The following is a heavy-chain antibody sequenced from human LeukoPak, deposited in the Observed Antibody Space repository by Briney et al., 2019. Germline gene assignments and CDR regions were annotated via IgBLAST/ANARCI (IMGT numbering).Heavy chain of an antibody. CDR2: IIPILGIA. CDR1: GGTFSSYT. Sequence: GASVKVSCKSSGGTFSSYTINWLRQAPGQGLEWMGRIIPILGIAKYAQKFQGRVTITADKSTSTAYMELSSLRSEDTAVYYCARDREVTGTTVGLDYWGQGTLVTVSS. D-gene: IGHD1-20*01. CDR3: ARDREVTGTTVGLDY. V-gene: IGHV1-69*04. J-gene: IGHJ4*02.